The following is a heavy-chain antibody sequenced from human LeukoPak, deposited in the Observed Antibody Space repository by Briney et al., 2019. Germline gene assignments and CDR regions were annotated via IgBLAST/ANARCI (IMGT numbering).Heavy chain of an antibody. Sequence: GGSLRLSCAASGFTFSSYEMNWVRQAPGKGLEWVSYISSSGSTIYYADSVKGRFTISRDNAENSLYLQMNSLRAEDTAVYYCARDTPVVPTGYFDYWGQGTLVTVSS. J-gene: IGHJ4*02. CDR3: ARDTPVVPTGYFDY. CDR2: ISSSGSTI. V-gene: IGHV3-48*03. D-gene: IGHD2-2*01. CDR1: GFTFSSYE.